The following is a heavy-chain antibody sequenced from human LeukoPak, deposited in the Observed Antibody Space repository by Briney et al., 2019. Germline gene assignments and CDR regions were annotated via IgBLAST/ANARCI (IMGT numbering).Heavy chain of an antibody. J-gene: IGHJ4*02. CDR2: LYYSGGS. D-gene: IGHD1-26*01. V-gene: IGHV4-39*07. CDR1: GGSISSRTYY. Sequence: PSETLSLTCIVSGGSISSRTYYWGWIRQPPGKGLEWIGSLYYSGGSYYSPSLRSRVTTSVDTSKNQFSLKLSSVTAADTAVYYCARERFTGYSGSYFDYWGQGTRVTVS. CDR3: ARERFTGYSGSYFDY.